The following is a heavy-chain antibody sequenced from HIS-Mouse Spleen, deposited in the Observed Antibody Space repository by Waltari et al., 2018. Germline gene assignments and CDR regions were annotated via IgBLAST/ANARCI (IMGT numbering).Heavy chain of an antibody. CDR2: IDYSGAT. J-gene: IGHJ2*01. V-gene: IGHV4-39*07. CDR3: AREIPYSSSWYDWYFDL. D-gene: IGHD6-13*01. Sequence: QLQLQESGPGLVKPSETLSLTCTVSGGSISSSSYYWGWIRQPPGTGLEWIGSIDYSGATSDNPALKSRVTISVDTSKNQFSLKLSSVTAADTAVYYCAREIPYSSSWYDWYFDLWGRGTLVTVSS. CDR1: GGSISSSSYY.